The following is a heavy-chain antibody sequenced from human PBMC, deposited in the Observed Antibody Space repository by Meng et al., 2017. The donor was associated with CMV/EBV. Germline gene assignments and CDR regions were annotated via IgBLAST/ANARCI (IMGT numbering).Heavy chain of an antibody. D-gene: IGHD6-6*01. Sequence: ASVKVSCKASGYTFTTYDLNWVRQAPGQGLEWMGWMNPNSGNTGSAQKFQGRVTFSRNTSMNTAYMELSSLRSEDTAVYYCARDQGYSSSSPEDHYYGMDVWGQGTTVTVSS. J-gene: IGHJ6*02. CDR3: ARDQGYSSSSPEDHYYGMDV. V-gene: IGHV1-8*03. CDR1: GYTFTTYD. CDR2: MNPNSGNT.